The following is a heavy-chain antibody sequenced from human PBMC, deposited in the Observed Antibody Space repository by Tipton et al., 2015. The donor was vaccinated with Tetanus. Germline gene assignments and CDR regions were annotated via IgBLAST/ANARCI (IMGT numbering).Heavy chain of an antibody. V-gene: IGHV1-2*02. J-gene: IGHJ4*02. CDR2: IDPYSGGT. Sequence: QLVQSGAEMKKPGASVKVSCKASGYTFTGYYIYWVRQAPGQGLEWMGWIDPYSGGTVYAQKFQGRVTMTRDTSISTAYMELSRLRFDDTAVYYCARDSQNIPTEGTGVAAYWGQGTLVTVSS. CDR1: GYTFTGYY. CDR3: ARDSQNIPTEGTGVAAY. D-gene: IGHD2/OR15-2a*01.